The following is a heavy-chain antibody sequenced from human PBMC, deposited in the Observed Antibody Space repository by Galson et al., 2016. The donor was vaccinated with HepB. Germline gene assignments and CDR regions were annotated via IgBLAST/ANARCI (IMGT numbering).Heavy chain of an antibody. CDR3: VKGGSYRFDS. CDR2: IFHAGGT. J-gene: IGHJ4*02. D-gene: IGHD1-26*01. V-gene: IGHV4-4*02. Sequence: SETLSLTCAVSGGSISSYNWWSWVRQPPGKGLEWIGEIFHAGGTNYNPSLESRVTISVDKSRKQFSLRLTAVHAAAAAIYYCVKGGSYRFDSWGQGTLVTVSS. CDR1: GGSISSYNW.